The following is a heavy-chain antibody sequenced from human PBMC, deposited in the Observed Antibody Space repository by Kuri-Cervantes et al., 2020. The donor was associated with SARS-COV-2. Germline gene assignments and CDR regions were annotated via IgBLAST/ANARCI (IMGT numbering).Heavy chain of an antibody. V-gene: IGHV1-2*06. CDR3: ARRAVVRGRGLDY. CDR1: GDTFTTYY. Sequence: ASVKVSCKASGDTFTTYYMHWVRQAPGQGLEWMGRINPNSGGTNYAQKFQGRVTMTRDTSISTAYMELSSLRSEDTAVYYCARRAVVRGRGLDYWGQGTLVTVSS. D-gene: IGHD4-23*01. CDR2: INPNSGGT. J-gene: IGHJ4*02.